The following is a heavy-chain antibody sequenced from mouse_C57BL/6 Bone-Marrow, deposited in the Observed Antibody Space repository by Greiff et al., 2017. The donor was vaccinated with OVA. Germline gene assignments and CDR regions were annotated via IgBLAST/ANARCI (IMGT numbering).Heavy chain of an antibody. J-gene: IGHJ3*01. V-gene: IGHV1-62-2*01. CDR2: FYPGSGSI. D-gene: IGHD1-1*01. CDR3: ARHEGRPYYGSSSAWFAY. Sequence: VQGVESGAELVKPGASVKLSCKASGYTFTEYTIHWVKQRSGQGLEWIGWFYPGSGSIKYNEKFKDKATLTADKSSSTVYMELSRLTSEDSAVYFCARHEGRPYYGSSSAWFAYWGQGTLVTVSA. CDR1: GYTFTEYT.